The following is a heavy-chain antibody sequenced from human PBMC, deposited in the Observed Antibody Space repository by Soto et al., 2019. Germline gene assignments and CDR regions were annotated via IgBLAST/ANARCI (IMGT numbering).Heavy chain of an antibody. CDR2: IIPIFGTA. J-gene: IGHJ5*02. Sequence: QVQLVQSGAEVKKPGSSVKVSCKASGGTFSSYAISWVRQAPGQGLEWMGGIIPIFGTANYAQKFQGRVTITADXXTXTXXMELGSLRSEDTAVYYCARDDGERWLVRGSNWFDPWGQGTLVTVSS. V-gene: IGHV1-69*12. D-gene: IGHD6-19*01. CDR1: GGTFSSYA. CDR3: ARDDGERWLVRGSNWFDP.